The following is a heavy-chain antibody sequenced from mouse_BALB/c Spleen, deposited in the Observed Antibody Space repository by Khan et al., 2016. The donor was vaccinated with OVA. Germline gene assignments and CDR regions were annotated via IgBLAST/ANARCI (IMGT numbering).Heavy chain of an antibody. V-gene: IGHV3-2*02. J-gene: IGHJ2*01. CDR1: GYSITSDYA. CDR3: ARVYGGDFDY. Sequence: EVELVESGPGLVKPSQSLSLTCTVTGYSITSDYAWNWIRQFPGNKLEWMGFISYSGNTNYNPSLKSRISITRDTSKNQFFLQLNSVTTEDTATYYCARVYGGDFDYWGQGTPLTVSS. D-gene: IGHD1-1*01. CDR2: ISYSGNT.